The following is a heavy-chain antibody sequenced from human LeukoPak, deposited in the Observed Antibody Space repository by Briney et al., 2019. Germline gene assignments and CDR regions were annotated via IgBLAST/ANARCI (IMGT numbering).Heavy chain of an antibody. Sequence: ASVKVSCKASGYTFTSYDINWVRQATGQGLEWMGWMNPNSGNTGYAQKFQGRVTMTRNTSISTAYMELSSLRSEDTAVYYCARGFKGSGWTVNSNWFDPWGQGTLVTVSS. CDR2: MNPNSGNT. CDR3: ARGFKGSGWTVNSNWFDP. V-gene: IGHV1-8*01. J-gene: IGHJ5*02. D-gene: IGHD6-19*01. CDR1: GYTFTSYD.